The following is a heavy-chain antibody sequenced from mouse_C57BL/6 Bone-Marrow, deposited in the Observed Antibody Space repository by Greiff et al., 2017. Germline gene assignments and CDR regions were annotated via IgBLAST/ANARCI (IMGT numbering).Heavy chain of an antibody. D-gene: IGHD4-1*01. CDR1: GFTFSSYT. V-gene: IGHV5-9*01. CDR3: ARHGRAWFAY. Sequence: EVTLVESGGGLVKPGGSLKLSCAASGFTFSSYTMSWVRQTPEKRLEWVATISGGGGNTYYPDSVKGRFTISRDNAKNTLYLQMSSLRSEDTALYYCARHGRAWFAYWGQGTLVTVSA. CDR2: ISGGGGNT. J-gene: IGHJ3*01.